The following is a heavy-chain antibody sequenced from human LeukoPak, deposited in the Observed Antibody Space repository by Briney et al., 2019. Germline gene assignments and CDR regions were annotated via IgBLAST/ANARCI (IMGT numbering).Heavy chain of an antibody. V-gene: IGHV3-30*02. J-gene: IGHJ4*02. CDR2: IWYDGSNK. CDR1: GFTFSSYG. D-gene: IGHD3-22*01. CDR3: AKDVSYYDRGDYFDY. Sequence: PGGSLRLSCAASGFTFSSYGMHWVRQAPGKGLEWVAVIWYDGSNKYYADSVKGRFTISRDNSKNTLYLQMNSLRAEDTAVYYCAKDVSYYDRGDYFDYWGQGTLVSVSS.